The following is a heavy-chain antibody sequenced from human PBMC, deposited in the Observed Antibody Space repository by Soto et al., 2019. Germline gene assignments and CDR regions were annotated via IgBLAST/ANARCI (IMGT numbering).Heavy chain of an antibody. CDR2: INPNSGGT. CDR3: ARKLELRGSYYYYYDMDV. D-gene: IGHD1-7*01. V-gene: IGHV1-2*02. J-gene: IGHJ6*02. CDR1: GYTFTDYY. Sequence: ASVKVSCKASGYTFTDYYMHWVRQAPGQGLEWMGWINPNSGGTNYAQKFQGRVTMTRDTSISTAYMELSRLGSDDTAVYYCARKLELRGSYYYYYDMDVWGQGXTVTVYS.